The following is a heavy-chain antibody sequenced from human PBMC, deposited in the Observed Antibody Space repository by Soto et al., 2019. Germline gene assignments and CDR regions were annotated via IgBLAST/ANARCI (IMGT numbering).Heavy chain of an antibody. V-gene: IGHV1-8*01. CDR3: ARGRVGKVVAVHRFDY. Sequence: QVQLVQSGAEVKKPGASVKVSCKASGYTFTSYDINWVRQATGQGLEWMGWMNPNSGNTGYAQKFQGRVTMTRNTSISTADMELSSLRSEDTAVYYGARGRVGKVVAVHRFDYWGQGTLVTVSS. CDR1: GYTFTSYD. CDR2: MNPNSGNT. D-gene: IGHD2-15*01. J-gene: IGHJ4*02.